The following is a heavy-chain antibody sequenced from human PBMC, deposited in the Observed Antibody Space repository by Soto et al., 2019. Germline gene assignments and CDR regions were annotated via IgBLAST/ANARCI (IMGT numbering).Heavy chain of an antibody. CDR2: IIPILGIA. D-gene: IGHD6-19*01. V-gene: IGHV1-69*02. J-gene: IGHJ1*01. CDR1: GGTFSSYT. Sequence: PGKVSCKASGGTFSSYTISRVRQAPGQRLEWMGRIIPILGIANYAQKFQGRVTITADKSTSTAYMELSSLRSEDTAVYYCARADGIAVAGTRLYFQHWGQGTLVTVSS. CDR3: ARADGIAVAGTRLYFQH.